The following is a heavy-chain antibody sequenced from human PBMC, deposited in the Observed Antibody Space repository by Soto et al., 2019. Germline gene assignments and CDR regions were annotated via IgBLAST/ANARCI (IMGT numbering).Heavy chain of an antibody. D-gene: IGHD3-22*01. J-gene: IGHJ6*02. CDR3: AKGYSSGYYSKRYYYYYGMDV. CDR1: GFTFSSYG. Sequence: QVQLVESGGGVVQPGRSLRLSCAASGFTFSSYGMHWVRQAPGKGLEWVAVISYDGSNKYYADSVKGRFTISRDNSKNTLYLQMNSLRAEDTAVYYCAKGYSSGYYSKRYYYYYGMDVWGQGTTVTVSS. V-gene: IGHV3-30*18. CDR2: ISYDGSNK.